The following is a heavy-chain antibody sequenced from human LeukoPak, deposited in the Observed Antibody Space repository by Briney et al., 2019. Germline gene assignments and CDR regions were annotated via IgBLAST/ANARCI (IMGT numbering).Heavy chain of an antibody. CDR1: GGSISSYY. V-gene: IGHV4-59*01. CDR3: ARESIPSDKTTTDYFDY. Sequence: SETLSLTCTVSGGSISSYYWSWIRQPPGKGLEWIGYIYYSGSTNYNPSLKSRVTISVDTSKNQFSLKLSSVTAADTAVYYCARESIPSDKTTTDYFDYWGQGTLVTVSS. J-gene: IGHJ4*02. CDR2: IYYSGST. D-gene: IGHD1-26*01.